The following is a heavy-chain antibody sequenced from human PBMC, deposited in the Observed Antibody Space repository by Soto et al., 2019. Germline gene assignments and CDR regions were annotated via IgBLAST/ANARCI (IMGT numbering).Heavy chain of an antibody. J-gene: IGHJ4*02. CDR2: INPSSGGT. CDR1: GYTFINYY. D-gene: IGHD6-13*01. V-gene: IGHV1-2*04. CDR3: ARGVRQQQLVHFDY. Sequence: GASVKVSCKASGYTFINYYIHWVRQAPGQGLEWMGLINPSSGGTNYAQKFQGWVTMTRDTSISTAYMELSRLRSDDTAVYYCARGVRQQQLVHFDYWGQGTLVTVSS.